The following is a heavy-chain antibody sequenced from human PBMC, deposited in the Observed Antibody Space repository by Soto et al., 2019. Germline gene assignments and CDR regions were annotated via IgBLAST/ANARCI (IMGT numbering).Heavy chain of an antibody. V-gene: IGHV3-53*01. CDR2: IYTDDNI. CDR3: ATELIDKYGMDV. D-gene: IGHD2-21*01. CDR1: GFTVSGNY. J-gene: IGHJ6*02. Sequence: EVQLVESGGGLVQPGGSLRLSCAASGFTVSGNYVTWVRQAPGKGLEWVSVIYTDDNIYYADSVTGRFTISRDNSKNTLYLQMNRLRVEDTAVYYCATELIDKYGMDVWGQGTTVTVSS.